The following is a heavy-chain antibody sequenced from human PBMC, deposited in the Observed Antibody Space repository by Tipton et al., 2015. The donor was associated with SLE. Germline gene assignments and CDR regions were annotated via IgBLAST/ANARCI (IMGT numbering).Heavy chain of an antibody. CDR2: ISYSGST. CDR1: GASISSYY. D-gene: IGHD3-3*01. CDR3: ARGSRWFDDFWSGYPLGNWFDP. J-gene: IGHJ5*02. Sequence: TLSLTCTVSGASISSYYWSWIRQPPGKGLEWIGYISYSGSTNYNPSLKSRVTMSVDTSKNQFSLKLSSVTAADTAIYYCARGSRWFDDFWSGYPLGNWFDPWGQGTLVTVSS. V-gene: IGHV4-59*01.